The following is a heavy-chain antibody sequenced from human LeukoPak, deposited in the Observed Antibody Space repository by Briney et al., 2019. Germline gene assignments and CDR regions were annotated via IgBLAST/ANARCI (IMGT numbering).Heavy chain of an antibody. CDR2: ISDSGDT. Sequence: SETLSLPCTVSGVPISSYYWSWIRQPPGKGLEWIGHISDSGDTHYNPSLKSRVNISVDTSKKQFSLKLSSVTTADKAVYYCARDSYYDTSGYFIDTFDMWGQGTLVTVSS. CDR1: GVPISSYY. CDR3: ARDSYYDTSGYFIDTFDM. J-gene: IGHJ3*02. V-gene: IGHV4-59*01. D-gene: IGHD3-22*01.